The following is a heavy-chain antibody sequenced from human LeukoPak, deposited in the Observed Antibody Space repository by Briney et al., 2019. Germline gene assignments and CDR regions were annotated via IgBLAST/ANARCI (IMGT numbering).Heavy chain of an antibody. V-gene: IGHV3-30*03. CDR1: GFTFSSYG. Sequence: GRSLRLSCAASGFTFSSYGMHWVRQAPGKGLEWVAVISYDGSNKYYADSVKGRFTISGDNAKNTLYLQMNSLRAEDTAVYYCARGGSKRIDYWGQGTLVTVSS. CDR2: ISYDGSNK. D-gene: IGHD2-2*01. CDR3: ARGGSKRIDY. J-gene: IGHJ4*02.